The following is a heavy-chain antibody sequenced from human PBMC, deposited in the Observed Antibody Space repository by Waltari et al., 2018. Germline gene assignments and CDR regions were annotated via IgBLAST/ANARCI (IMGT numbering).Heavy chain of an antibody. D-gene: IGHD3-16*01. Sequence: EVRLVESGGGLAKPGGSLRLSCVASGFSFSNYWMYWLRQAPGKGPEWISTTKSDGSTTKFVDSGKDRFSISRENSQNTLYLQMDSLRAEDTAVYYCVSFVGGPFAYWGQGVLVIVSS. J-gene: IGHJ4*02. CDR1: GFSFSNYW. CDR3: VSFVGGPFAY. V-gene: IGHV3-74*02. CDR2: TKSDGSTT.